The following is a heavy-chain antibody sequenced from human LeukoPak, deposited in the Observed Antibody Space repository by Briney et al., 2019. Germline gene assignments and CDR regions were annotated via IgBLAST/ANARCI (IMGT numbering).Heavy chain of an antibody. CDR3: ARGREYGDYFDY. D-gene: IGHD4-17*01. CDR1: GNSLSGHY. Sequence: SETLSLTWTVPGNSLSGHYWSWIRQPAGMGLEWIGRIFADGKTSYNPSLTSRVNMSVDTSKSQFSLSLRSVTAADTAVYYCARGREYGDYFDYWGQGTLVSVSS. CDR2: IFADGKT. V-gene: IGHV4-4*07. J-gene: IGHJ4*01.